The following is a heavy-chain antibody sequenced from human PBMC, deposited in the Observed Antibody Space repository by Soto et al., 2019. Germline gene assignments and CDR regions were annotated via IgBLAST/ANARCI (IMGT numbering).Heavy chain of an antibody. Sequence: GGSLRLSCAASGFTFSSYAMSWVRQAPGKGLEWVSAISGSGGSTYYADSVKGRLTISRDNSKNTLYLQMNSLRAEDTAVYYCAKSSYGSDAFDIWGQGTMVTVSS. J-gene: IGHJ3*02. D-gene: IGHD5-18*01. V-gene: IGHV3-23*01. CDR3: AKSSYGSDAFDI. CDR2: ISGSGGST. CDR1: GFTFSSYA.